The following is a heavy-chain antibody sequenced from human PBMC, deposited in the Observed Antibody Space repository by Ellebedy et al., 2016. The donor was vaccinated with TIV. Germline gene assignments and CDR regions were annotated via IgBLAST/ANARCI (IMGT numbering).Heavy chain of an antibody. CDR1: GFIFSSYA. Sequence: GESLKISCAASGFIFSSYAMSCVRPAPGKEPSWVSTNIGSVGRRDCAYSVKGRFTITRENSNNSLYLQMNSLRAEDTAVSYCAKGSQWMGRTCFDFWGQGTLVTVSS. J-gene: IGHJ4*02. D-gene: IGHD6-19*01. CDR2: NIGSVGRR. V-gene: IGHV3-23*01. CDR3: AKGSQWMGRTCFDF.